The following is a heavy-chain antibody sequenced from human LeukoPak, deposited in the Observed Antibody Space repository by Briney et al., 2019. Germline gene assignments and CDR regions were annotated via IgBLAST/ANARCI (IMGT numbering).Heavy chain of an antibody. CDR2: IIPIFGTA. CDR1: GGTFSSYT. CDR3: ARHSGHGFGELFWVY. J-gene: IGHJ4*02. D-gene: IGHD3-10*01. Sequence: SVKVSCKASGGTFSSYTISWVRQAPGQGLEWMGGIIPIFGTANYAQKFQGRVTITADESTSTAYMDLSSLRSEDTAVYYCARHSGHGFGELFWVYWGQGTLVTVSS. V-gene: IGHV1-69*13.